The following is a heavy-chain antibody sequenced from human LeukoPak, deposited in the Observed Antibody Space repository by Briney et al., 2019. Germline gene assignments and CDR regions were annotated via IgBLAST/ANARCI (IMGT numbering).Heavy chain of an antibody. CDR1: GGSFSGYY. J-gene: IGHJ6*02. CDR3: ARVGVVPAAIYGMDV. Sequence: SETLSLTCAVYGGSFSGYYWSWIRQPPGKGLEWIGEINHSGSTNYNPSLKSRVTISVDTSKNQFSLKLSSVTAADTAVYYCARVGVVPAAIYGMDVWGQGTTVTVSS. D-gene: IGHD2-2*02. V-gene: IGHV4-34*01. CDR2: INHSGST.